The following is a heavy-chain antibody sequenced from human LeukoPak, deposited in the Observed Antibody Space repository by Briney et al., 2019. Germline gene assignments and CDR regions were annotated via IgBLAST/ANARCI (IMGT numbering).Heavy chain of an antibody. CDR2: IYYSGST. CDR3: ARRDTGSGSYDYFGD. CDR1: GGSISSYY. V-gene: IGHV4-59*01. J-gene: IGHJ4*02. Sequence: SETLSLTCTVSGGSISSYYWSWIRQPLGKGLEWIGYIYYSGSTNYNPSLKSRVTISVDTSKNQFSLKLSSVTAADTAVYYCARRDTGSGSYDYFGDWGQGALVTVSS. D-gene: IGHD3-10*01.